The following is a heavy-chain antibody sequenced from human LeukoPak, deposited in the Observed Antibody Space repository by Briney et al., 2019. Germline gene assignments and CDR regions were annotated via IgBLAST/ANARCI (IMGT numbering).Heavy chain of an antibody. CDR2: IDHSGST. Sequence: SETLSLTCAVFGGSFSGYYWSWIRQPPGKGLEWIGEIDHSGSTNYIPSMKSRVTISVDTSKSQLSLKLTSVTAADTAVYYCARRRSSGWYYFDYWGQGTLVTVSS. CDR3: ARRRSSGWYYFDY. CDR1: GGSFSGYY. V-gene: IGHV4-34*01. J-gene: IGHJ4*02. D-gene: IGHD6-19*01.